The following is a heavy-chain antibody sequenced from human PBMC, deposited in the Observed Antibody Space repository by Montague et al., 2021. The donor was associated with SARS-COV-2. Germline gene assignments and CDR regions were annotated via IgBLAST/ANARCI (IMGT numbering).Heavy chain of an antibody. V-gene: IGHV4-4*02. CDR1: GGSISSINW. Sequence: SETLSLTCVVSGGSISSINWWSWVRQPPGKGLEWIGEIYHSGSNNYNPSLKGRAIISVDKSKNQFSLKLSSVTAADTAVYYCARTGYSSGWHSFDYWGQGTLVTVSS. CDR3: ARTGYSSGWHSFDY. D-gene: IGHD6-19*01. CDR2: IYHSGSN. J-gene: IGHJ4*02.